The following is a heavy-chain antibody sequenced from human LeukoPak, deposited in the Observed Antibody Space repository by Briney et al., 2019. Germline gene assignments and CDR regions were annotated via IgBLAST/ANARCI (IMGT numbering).Heavy chain of an antibody. D-gene: IGHD3-10*01. Sequence: PGGSLRLSCVASGFTFSSSWMSWVRQGPGKGPEWVANMNQDGSRKYYVDSVKGRFTISRDNAKNSLFLQMNGLRDDDTAVYYCTRDSQGSGTYSTDHWGQGTLVTVSS. V-gene: IGHV3-7*01. CDR1: GFTFSSSW. J-gene: IGHJ4*02. CDR2: MNQDGSRK. CDR3: TRDSQGSGTYSTDH.